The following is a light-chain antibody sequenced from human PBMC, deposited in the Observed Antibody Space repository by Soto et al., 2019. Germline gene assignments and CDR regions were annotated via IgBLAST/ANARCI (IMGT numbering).Light chain of an antibody. CDR2: DAS. CDR3: QQRGGWPLT. CDR1: QGVGRF. Sequence: EIVLTQSPATLSLSPGERAALSCRASQGVGRFLAWYQQNPGQPPRLLIYDASNPATGIPARFSGSGSGTDFTLAINNLGPEDFAVYYCQQRGGWPLTFGGGTKVELK. J-gene: IGKJ4*01. V-gene: IGKV3-11*01.